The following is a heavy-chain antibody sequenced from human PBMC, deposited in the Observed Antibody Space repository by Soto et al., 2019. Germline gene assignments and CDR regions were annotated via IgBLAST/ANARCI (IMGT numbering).Heavy chain of an antibody. CDR3: AGMPYTSGLRFDP. J-gene: IGHJ5*02. V-gene: IGHV4-30-2*01. Sequence: SETLSLTCNMSGDSYSISTYSWSWIRQPPGKALQWIGFIYQSGVTSYNPSLASRVSISLDRSNNQCSLKLKSVTAADTAVYFCAGMPYTSGLRFDPWGPGTLVTVPS. CDR2: IYQSGVT. CDR1: GDSYSISTYS. D-gene: IGHD6-19*01.